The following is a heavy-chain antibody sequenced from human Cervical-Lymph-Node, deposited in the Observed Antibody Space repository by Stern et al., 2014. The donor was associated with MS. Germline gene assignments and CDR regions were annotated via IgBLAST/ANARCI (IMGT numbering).Heavy chain of an antibody. CDR3: ARDQGGLFFDP. CDR1: GGSISSYY. D-gene: IGHD3-16*01. Sequence: QLQLQESGPGLVKPSETLSLTCTVSGGSISSYYWSWIRQPPGKGLEWMGYIYYSGSTNYNPSLKSRVTISVDTSKNQFSLKLSSVTAADTAVYYCARDQGGLFFDPWGQGTLVTVSS. J-gene: IGHJ5*02. CDR2: IYYSGST. V-gene: IGHV4-59*01.